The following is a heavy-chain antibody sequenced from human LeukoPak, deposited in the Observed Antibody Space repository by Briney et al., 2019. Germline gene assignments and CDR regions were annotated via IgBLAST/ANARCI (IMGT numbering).Heavy chain of an antibody. J-gene: IGHJ5*02. D-gene: IGHD3-3*01. CDR3: ARRAIRLLAFDP. Sequence: ASVKVSCKTSGYTFTAYYIHWVRQSPGQGLEWMGGINPNNGGTNYAQKFQGRVTMTGDTSINTAYMELSRLRSDDTAVYYCARRAIRLLAFDPWGQGTLVTVSS. V-gene: IGHV1-2*02. CDR1: GYTFTAYY. CDR2: INPNNGGT.